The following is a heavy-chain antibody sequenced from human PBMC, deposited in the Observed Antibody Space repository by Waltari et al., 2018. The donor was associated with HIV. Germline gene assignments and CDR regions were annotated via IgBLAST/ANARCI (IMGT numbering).Heavy chain of an antibody. V-gene: IGHV4-61*02. CDR3: ARERGPPSRGQLVGSGIDY. CDR1: GGSISSGSYY. D-gene: IGHD6-13*01. Sequence: QVQLQESGPGLVKPSQTLSLTCTVSGGSISSGSYYWSWIRQPAGKGLEWIGRIYTSGSTNYNPSLKSRVTISVDTCKNQFSLKLSSVTAADTAVYYCARERGPPSRGQLVGSGIDYWGQGTLVTVSS. CDR2: IYTSGST. J-gene: IGHJ4*02.